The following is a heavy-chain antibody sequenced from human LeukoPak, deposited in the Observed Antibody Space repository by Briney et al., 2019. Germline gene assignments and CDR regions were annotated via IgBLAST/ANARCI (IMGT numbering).Heavy chain of an antibody. Sequence: GGSLRLSCAASGFTFSSYEMSWVRQAPGKGLEWVSYIYSSGSTRYYADSVKGRFTISRDNAKNSLYLQMNSLRGEDTAVYYCAAGSPTLGFEYWGQGTLVTVSS. V-gene: IGHV3-48*03. CDR3: AAGSPTLGFEY. J-gene: IGHJ4*02. CDR2: IYSSGSTR. D-gene: IGHD6-25*01. CDR1: GFTFSSYE.